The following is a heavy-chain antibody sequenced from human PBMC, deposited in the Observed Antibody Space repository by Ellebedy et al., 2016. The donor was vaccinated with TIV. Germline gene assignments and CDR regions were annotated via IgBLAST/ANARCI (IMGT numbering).Heavy chain of an antibody. D-gene: IGHD6-13*01. Sequence: GESLKISXAASGFTFSTYWMSWVRQAPGKGLEWVANIKEDGSEQYYVDSVKGRFTISRDNAKNSLYLQMNSLRAEDTALYYCVRAIGAAGSYWGQGTLVTVSS. J-gene: IGHJ4*02. V-gene: IGHV3-7*04. CDR3: VRAIGAAGSY. CDR2: IKEDGSEQ. CDR1: GFTFSTYW.